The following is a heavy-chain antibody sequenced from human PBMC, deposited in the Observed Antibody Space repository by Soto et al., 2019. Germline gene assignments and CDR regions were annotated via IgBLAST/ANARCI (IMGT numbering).Heavy chain of an antibody. D-gene: IGHD2-15*01. CDR2: IWYDGSNK. CDR3: AKDLGPLRLLNYYFYGLDV. J-gene: IGHJ6*02. Sequence: LRLSCAASGFTFSSYGMHWVRQAPGKGLEWVAVIWYDGSNKYYADSVKGRFTISRDNSKNTLYLQLHTLRAEDTAVYYCAKDLGPLRLLNYYFYGLDVWGQGTTVTVSS. CDR1: GFTFSSYG. V-gene: IGHV3-33*06.